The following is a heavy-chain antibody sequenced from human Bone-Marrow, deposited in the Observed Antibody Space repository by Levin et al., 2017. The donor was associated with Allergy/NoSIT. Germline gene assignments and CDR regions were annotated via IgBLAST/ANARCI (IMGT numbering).Heavy chain of an antibody. D-gene: IGHD2-2*01. CDR1: GFTFSSFW. CDR2: IKQDGSEQ. V-gene: IGHV3-7*01. Sequence: PGGSLRLSCAASGFTFSSFWMSWVRQPPGKGLEWVANIKQDGSEQYYVDSVQGRFTISRDNAENSLFLQMNSLRAEDTAVYYCARDYDCTSTPCYGGDLDYWGQGTLVTVSS. CDR3: ARDYDCTSTPCYGGDLDY. J-gene: IGHJ4*02.